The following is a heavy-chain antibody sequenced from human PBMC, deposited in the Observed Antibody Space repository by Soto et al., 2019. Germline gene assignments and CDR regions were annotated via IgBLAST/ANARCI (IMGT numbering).Heavy chain of an antibody. Sequence: PGGSLRLSCAASGFTFSDYYMSWIRQAPGKGLEWVSYISSSGSTIYYADSVKGRFTISRDNAKNSLYLQMNSLRAEDTAVYYCARDRRRNYDSSGYHPRGYWGQGTLVTVSS. D-gene: IGHD3-22*01. J-gene: IGHJ4*02. CDR3: ARDRRRNYDSSGYHPRGY. CDR1: GFTFSDYY. V-gene: IGHV3-11*01. CDR2: ISSSGSTI.